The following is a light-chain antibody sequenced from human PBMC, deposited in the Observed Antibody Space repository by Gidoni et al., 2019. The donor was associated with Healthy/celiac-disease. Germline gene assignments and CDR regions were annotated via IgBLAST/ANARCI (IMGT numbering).Light chain of an antibody. CDR2: DAS. J-gene: IGKJ3*01. CDR3: QQYDNLPFT. CDR1: QDISNY. V-gene: IGKV1-33*01. Sequence: DIQMTQSPSSLSASVGDRVTITCQASQDISNYLNWYQQKPGKAPKLLIYDASTLETDFTFTISSLQPEDIATYYCQQYDNLPFTFGPGTKVDIK.